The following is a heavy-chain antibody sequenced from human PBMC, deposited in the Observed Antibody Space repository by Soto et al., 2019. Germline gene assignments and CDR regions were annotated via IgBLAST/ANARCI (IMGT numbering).Heavy chain of an antibody. D-gene: IGHD3-22*01. CDR1: GGSISTSSYY. CDR2: IYYSGST. Sequence: QLQLQESGPGLVKPSETLSLTCTVSGGSISTSSYYWGWIRQPPGKGLEWIGSIYYSGSTYYNPSLKSRVTITVDTSKTQFSLKLSSVTAADTAVYYCARDYDSSGDYWGQGTLVTVSS. CDR3: ARDYDSSGDY. J-gene: IGHJ4*02. V-gene: IGHV4-39*01.